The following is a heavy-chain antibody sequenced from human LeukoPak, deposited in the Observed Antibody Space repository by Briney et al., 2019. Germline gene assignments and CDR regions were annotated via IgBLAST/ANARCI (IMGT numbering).Heavy chain of an antibody. CDR1: GGSFSGNY. V-gene: IGHV4-34*01. Sequence: PSETLSLTCAVYGGSFSGNYWSWIRQPPGKGLEWIGDINHSGTTNYNPSLKSRVTISVDTSKNQFSLKLSSVTAADTAVYYCARAPPNFSWYVYWGQGTLVTVSS. CDR3: ARAPPNFSWYVY. D-gene: IGHD6-13*01. J-gene: IGHJ4*02. CDR2: INHSGTT.